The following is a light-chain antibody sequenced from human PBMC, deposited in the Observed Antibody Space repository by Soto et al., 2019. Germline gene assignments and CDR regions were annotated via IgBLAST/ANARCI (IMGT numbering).Light chain of an antibody. CDR3: AAWDDSLNAVV. J-gene: IGLJ2*01. CDR1: SSSIGSNT. CDR2: RSN. V-gene: IGLV1-44*01. Sequence: QSALTQPPSASGTPGQRVLISCSGSSSSIGSNTVNWYQQLPGTAPKVLIYRSNQRPSGVPDRFSGSKSGTSASLAISGLQSEDEADYYCAAWDDSLNAVVFGGGTKLTVL.